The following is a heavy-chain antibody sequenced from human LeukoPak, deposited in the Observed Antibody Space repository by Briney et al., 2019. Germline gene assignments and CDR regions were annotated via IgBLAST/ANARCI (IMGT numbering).Heavy chain of an antibody. J-gene: IGHJ4*02. CDR1: GFPFSGYA. CDR2: FSGSGTST. CDR3: AKDVRTKRPPPEGFDY. D-gene: IGHD1-14*01. V-gene: IGHV3-23*01. Sequence: GGTLRLSCAVSGFPFSGYAMSWVSHTPGKGLEWVAAFSGSGTSTYYADSVKGRFTISRDNSKNILFLQMNSLRVDDTAVYYCAKDVRTKRPPPEGFDYWGQGTLVTVSS.